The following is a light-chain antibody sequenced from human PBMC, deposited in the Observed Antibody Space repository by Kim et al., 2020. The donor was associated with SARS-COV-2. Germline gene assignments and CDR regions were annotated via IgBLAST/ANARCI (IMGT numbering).Light chain of an antibody. CDR1: QSFSSSY. V-gene: IGKV3-20*01. Sequence: SLSPGKRPTRSCSASQSFSSSYLAWYQQKPGQSPRLLIYGASSRATGIPDRFSGSGSGTDFTLTISRLGPEDFAVYYCQQYGSSYTFGQGTKLEI. J-gene: IGKJ2*01. CDR3: QQYGSSYT. CDR2: GAS.